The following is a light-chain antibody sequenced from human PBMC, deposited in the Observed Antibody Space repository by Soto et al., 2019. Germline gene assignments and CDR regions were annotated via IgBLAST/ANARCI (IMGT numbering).Light chain of an antibody. V-gene: IGLV1-40*01. J-gene: IGLJ3*02. Sequence: QAVVTQPPSVSGAPGQRVTISCTGSSSNIGAGYDVHWYQQLPGTAPKLLISGNSNRPSRVPDRFSGSKSGTSASLAITGLQAEDEADYYCQSYDSSLSGWVFGGGTKLTVL. CDR1: SSNIGAGYD. CDR3: QSYDSSLSGWV. CDR2: GNS.